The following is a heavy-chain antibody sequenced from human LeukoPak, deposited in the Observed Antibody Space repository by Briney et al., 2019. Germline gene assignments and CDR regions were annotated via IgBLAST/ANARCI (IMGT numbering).Heavy chain of an antibody. J-gene: IGHJ6*03. CDR3: ARARSLGSYYYYYMDV. D-gene: IGHD7-27*01. Sequence: ASVKVSCKASGYTFTSNGISWVRQAPGQGLEWMGWISAYNGNTNYAQKLQGRVTMTTDTSTSTAYMELRSLRSDDTAVYYCARARSLGSYYYYYMDVWGKGTTVTVSS. CDR1: GYTFTSNG. CDR2: ISAYNGNT. V-gene: IGHV1-18*01.